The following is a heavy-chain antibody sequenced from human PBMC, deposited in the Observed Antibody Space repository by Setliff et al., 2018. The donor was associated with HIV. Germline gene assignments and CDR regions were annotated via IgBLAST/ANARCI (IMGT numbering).Heavy chain of an antibody. CDR1: GFTFSSYA. Sequence: PGGSLRLSCAASGFTFSSYAMSWVRQAPGRGLEWVAIISYDGNNKYYADSVKGRFTISRDNSKKTLYLQMNSLRAEDTAVYYCARDRTYYDILTGYSGLDYWGQGTLVTISS. V-gene: IGHV3-30*19. D-gene: IGHD3-9*01. CDR2: ISYDGNNK. CDR3: ARDRTYYDILTGYSGLDY. J-gene: IGHJ4*02.